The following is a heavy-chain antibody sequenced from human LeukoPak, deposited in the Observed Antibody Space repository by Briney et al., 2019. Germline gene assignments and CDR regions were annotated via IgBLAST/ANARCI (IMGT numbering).Heavy chain of an antibody. J-gene: IGHJ4*02. Sequence: GGPLRLSCAASGFTFSSYEMNWVRQAPGKGLEWVSYISSSGSTIYYADSVKGRFTISRDNAKNSLYLQMNSLRAEDTAVYYCARMYDSSGYYYSYYFDYWGQGTLVTVSS. CDR2: ISSSGSTI. CDR3: ARMYDSSGYYYSYYFDY. V-gene: IGHV3-48*03. CDR1: GFTFSSYE. D-gene: IGHD3-22*01.